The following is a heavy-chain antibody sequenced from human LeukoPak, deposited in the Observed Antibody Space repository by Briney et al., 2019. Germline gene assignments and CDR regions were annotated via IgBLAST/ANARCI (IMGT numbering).Heavy chain of an antibody. CDR2: IRYDGSNK. CDR3: AKDFCSGGSCYFFDY. Sequence: PGGSLRLSCAASGFTFSSYGMHWVRQAPGKGLEWVAFIRYDGSNKYYADSVKGRSTISRDNSKNTLYLQMNSLRAEDTAVYYCAKDFCSGGSCYFFDYWGQGTLVTVSS. CDR1: GFTFSSYG. V-gene: IGHV3-30*02. D-gene: IGHD2-15*01. J-gene: IGHJ4*02.